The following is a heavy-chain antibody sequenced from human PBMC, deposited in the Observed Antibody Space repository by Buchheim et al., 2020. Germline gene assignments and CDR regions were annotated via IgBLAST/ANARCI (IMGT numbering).Heavy chain of an antibody. CDR1: GFSFSGYA. J-gene: IGHJ4*02. V-gene: IGHV3-23*04. CDR2: ISGSGATT. D-gene: IGHD4-11*01. CDR3: AKGSRGYTNYYFDY. Sequence: EVQLVDSGGGLVQPGESLRLSCAASGFSFSGYAMSWVRQAPGKGLEWVSSISGSGATTFTADSVKGRFTISRDNSKNMLYLQMNSLRAEDTAVYFCAKGSRGYTNYYFDYGGQGTL.